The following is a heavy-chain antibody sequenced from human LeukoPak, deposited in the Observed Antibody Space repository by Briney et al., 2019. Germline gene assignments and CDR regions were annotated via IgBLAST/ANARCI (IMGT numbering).Heavy chain of an antibody. CDR3: ARDDYDKDAFDI. CDR2: IYTSGST. CDR1: GGSISSYY. Sequence: SETLSLTCTVSGGSISSYYWSWIRQPAGKGLEWIGRIYTSGSTNYNPSLKSRVTISVDKSKNQFSLELSSVTAADTAVYYCARDDYDKDAFDIWGQGTMVTVSS. V-gene: IGHV4-4*07. J-gene: IGHJ3*02. D-gene: IGHD3-22*01.